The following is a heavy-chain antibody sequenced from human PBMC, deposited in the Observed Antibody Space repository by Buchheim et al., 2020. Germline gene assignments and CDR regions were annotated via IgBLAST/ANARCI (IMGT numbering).Heavy chain of an antibody. Sequence: EVQLVESGGGLVKPGGSLRVSCAASGFTFSNAWMNWVRQAPGKGLEWVGRIESKTDGGTTDYAAPVKGRFTISRDDLKNTLYLQMNSLKTEDTAVYYCTKVRNSGWYWGQGTL. J-gene: IGHJ4*02. CDR1: GFTFSNAW. CDR3: TKVRNSGWY. V-gene: IGHV3-15*07. CDR2: IESKTDGGTT. D-gene: IGHD6-19*01.